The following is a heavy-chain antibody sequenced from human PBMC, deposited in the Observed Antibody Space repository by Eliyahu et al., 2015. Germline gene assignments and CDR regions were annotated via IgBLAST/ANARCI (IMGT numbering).Heavy chain of an antibody. Sequence: QVQLQESGPGLVKPSETLSLXCXVSGGSISGXYWSWIRQPPGKRLEWIGYIFYTGNIYYNPSLKSRVTVSVDTSQNQLSLQLTSMTAADTAVYFCARTPDVREAWYFDLWGRGTLVTVSS. CDR3: ARTPDVREAWYFDL. V-gene: IGHV4-59*08. CDR2: IFYTGNI. D-gene: IGHD3-10*02. CDR1: GGSISGXY. J-gene: IGHJ2*01.